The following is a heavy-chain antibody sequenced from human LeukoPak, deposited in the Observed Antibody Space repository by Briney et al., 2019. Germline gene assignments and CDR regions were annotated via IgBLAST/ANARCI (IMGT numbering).Heavy chain of an antibody. CDR2: IYHSGST. J-gene: IGHJ5*02. CDR3: ASTSESYYYWFDP. CDR1: GYSISGGYY. D-gene: IGHD1-26*01. Sequence: PSETLSLTCAVSGYSISGGYYWGWIRPPPGKGLEWIGSIYHSGSTYYNPSLKSRVTISVDTSKNQFSLKLSSVTAADTAVYYCASTSESYYYWFDPWGQGTLVTVSS. V-gene: IGHV4-38-2*01.